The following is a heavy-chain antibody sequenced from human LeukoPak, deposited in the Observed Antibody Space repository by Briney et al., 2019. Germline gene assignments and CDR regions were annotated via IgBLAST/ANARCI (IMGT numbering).Heavy chain of an antibody. Sequence: GASVKVSCNASGGTFSSYAISWVRQAPGQGLEWMGGIIPMFGTAKYAQKFQGRVTIIADKSTSTAYMELSSLRSEDTAVYYCASGTTDIVVVSATLPNYYFDYWGRGTLVTVSS. CDR2: IIPMFGTA. D-gene: IGHD2-2*01. CDR3: ASGTTDIVVVSATLPNYYFDY. J-gene: IGHJ4*02. CDR1: GGTFSSYA. V-gene: IGHV1-69*06.